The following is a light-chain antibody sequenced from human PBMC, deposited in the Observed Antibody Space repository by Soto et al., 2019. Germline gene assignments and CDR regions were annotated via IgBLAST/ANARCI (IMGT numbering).Light chain of an antibody. Sequence: IKLNQSPSVLSASVGDRVTITCRASQTISSWLAWYQQKPGKAPKLLIYKASSLESGVPSRFSGSGSGTEFTLTISSLQPDDFATYYCQQYNSYPLTFGGGTKVDIK. CDR2: KAS. CDR1: QTISSW. V-gene: IGKV1-5*03. J-gene: IGKJ4*01. CDR3: QQYNSYPLT.